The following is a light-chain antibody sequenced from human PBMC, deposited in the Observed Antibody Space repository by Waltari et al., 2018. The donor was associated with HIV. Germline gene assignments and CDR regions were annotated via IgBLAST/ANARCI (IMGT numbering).Light chain of an antibody. V-gene: IGKV1-39*01. CDR3: QQSYSTPFT. CDR1: QTISDY. Sequence: DIQMTQSPSSLSVSVGDRVTITCRASQTISDYLNWYQQKAGTAPKLLIHAATSLQSGVPSRFSGSGSGTDFTLTISSLQPEDFATYFCQQSYSTPFTFGGGTQVES. CDR2: AAT. J-gene: IGKJ4*01.